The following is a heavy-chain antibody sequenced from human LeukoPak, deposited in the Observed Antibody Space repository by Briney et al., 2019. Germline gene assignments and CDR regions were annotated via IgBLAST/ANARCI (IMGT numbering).Heavy chain of an antibody. D-gene: IGHD3-22*01. V-gene: IGHV4-39*07. CDR2: IYYSGST. Sequence: PSETLSLTCTVSGGSISSSSYYWGWIRQPPGKGLEWIGSIYYSGSTYYNPSLKSRVTISVDTSKNQFSLKLSSVTAADTAVYYCARGPYYYDSNWFDPWGQGTLVTVSS. CDR3: ARGPYYYDSNWFDP. CDR1: GGSISSSSYY. J-gene: IGHJ5*02.